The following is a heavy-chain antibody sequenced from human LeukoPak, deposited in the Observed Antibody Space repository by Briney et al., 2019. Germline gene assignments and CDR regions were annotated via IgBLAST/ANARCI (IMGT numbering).Heavy chain of an antibody. CDR3: ARVVSSGWSGWFDP. J-gene: IGHJ5*02. CDR1: GGSISSYY. D-gene: IGHD6-19*01. V-gene: IGHV4-59*01. CDR2: IYYSGST. Sequence: PSETLSLTCTVSGGSISSYYWSWIRQPPGKGLEWIGYIYYSGSTNYNPSLKSRVTISVDTSKNQFSLKLSSVTAADTAVYYCARVVSSGWSGWFDPWGQGTLVTVSS.